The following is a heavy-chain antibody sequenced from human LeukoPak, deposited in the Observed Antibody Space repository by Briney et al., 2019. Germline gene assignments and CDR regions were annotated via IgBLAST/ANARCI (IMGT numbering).Heavy chain of an antibody. CDR1: GYTFTSYA. D-gene: IGHD3-9*01. Sequence: ASVMVSCKASGYTFTSYAMNWVRQAPGQGLEWMGWINTNTGNPTYAQGFTGRFVFSLDTSVSTAYLQISSLKAEDTAVYYCARDPSIFADYDILTGPLYYFDYWGQGTLVTVSS. CDR2: INTNTGNP. J-gene: IGHJ4*02. V-gene: IGHV7-4-1*02. CDR3: ARDPSIFADYDILTGPLYYFDY.